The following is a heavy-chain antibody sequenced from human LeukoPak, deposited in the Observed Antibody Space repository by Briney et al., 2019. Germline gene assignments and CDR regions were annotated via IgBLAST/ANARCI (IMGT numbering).Heavy chain of an antibody. Sequence: GGSLRLSCAASGFTFSGSAMHWVRQASGKGLEWVGRIRNKANSYATTYAASVKGRFTISRDDSKNTAYLQMNSLKTEDTAVYYRSTSSSDFGYWGQGTLVTVSS. J-gene: IGHJ4*02. CDR2: IRNKANSYAT. D-gene: IGHD6-6*01. V-gene: IGHV3-73*01. CDR1: GFTFSGSA. CDR3: STSSSDFGY.